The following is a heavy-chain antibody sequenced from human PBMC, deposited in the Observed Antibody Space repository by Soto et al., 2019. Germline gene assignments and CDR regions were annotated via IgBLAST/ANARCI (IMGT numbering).Heavy chain of an antibody. CDR2: YSGTT. J-gene: IGHJ4*02. V-gene: IGHV4-59*08. CDR3: ATYITGGGGRGY. D-gene: IGHD3-16*01. CDR1: GASISRDH. Sequence: QVQLQESGPGLVKPSETLSLTCTVSGASISRDHWNWIRQPPGKGLEWVGEYSGTTNYNPSLRSRATISVDTSNNQFSLKLGSVTAADTAVYFWATYITGGGGRGYWGQGTLVTVSS.